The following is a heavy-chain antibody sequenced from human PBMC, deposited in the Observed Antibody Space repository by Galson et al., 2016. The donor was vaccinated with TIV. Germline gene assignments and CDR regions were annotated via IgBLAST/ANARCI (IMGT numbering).Heavy chain of an antibody. CDR1: GFTFSAFG. CDR3: ARDFRTGKYCDY. Sequence: SPRLSCAASGFTFSAFGMHWVRQAPGKGLEWVAIIGHDGNWKGYADSVKGRFTVSRDNSKNMLFLEMSSPRVEDTAVYYCARDFRTGKYCDYWGQGTLVTVSA. J-gene: IGHJ4*02. CDR2: IGHDGNWK. D-gene: IGHD2-8*02. V-gene: IGHV3-33*01.